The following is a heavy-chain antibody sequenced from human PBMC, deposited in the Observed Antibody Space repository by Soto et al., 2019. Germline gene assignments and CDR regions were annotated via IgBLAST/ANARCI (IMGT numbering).Heavy chain of an antibody. D-gene: IGHD6-6*01. Sequence: QVQLVQSGAEVMKPGASVKVSCKASGYTFTSYDINWVRQATGQGLEWMGWMNPNSGNTGYAQKFQGRVTMTRNTSISTAYMELSSLRSEDTAVYYCARGGSSSGYYYYGMDVWGQGTTVTVSS. V-gene: IGHV1-8*01. CDR1: GYTFTSYD. J-gene: IGHJ6*02. CDR2: MNPNSGNT. CDR3: ARGGSSSGYYYYGMDV.